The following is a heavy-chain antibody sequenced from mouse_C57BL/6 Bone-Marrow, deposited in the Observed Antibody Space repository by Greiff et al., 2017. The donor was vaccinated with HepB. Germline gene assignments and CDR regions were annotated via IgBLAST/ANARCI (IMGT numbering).Heavy chain of an antibody. CDR3: ARENYGSRRYFDY. V-gene: IGHV1-26*01. J-gene: IGHJ2*01. D-gene: IGHD1-1*01. Sequence: VQLQQSGPELVKPGASVKISCKASGYTFTDYYMNWVKQSPGKSLEWIGDINPNNGGTSYNQKFKGKATLTVDKSSSTAYMQLRSLTSEDSAVYYCARENYGSRRYFDYWGQGTTLTVSS. CDR2: INPNNGGT. CDR1: GYTFTDYY.